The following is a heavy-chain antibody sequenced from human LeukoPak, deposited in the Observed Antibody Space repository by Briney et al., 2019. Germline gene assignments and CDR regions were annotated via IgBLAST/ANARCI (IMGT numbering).Heavy chain of an antibody. D-gene: IGHD2-2*01. Sequence: GESLKISCKGSGYSFTSYWIGWVRQMPGKGLEWMGIIYPGDSDTRYSPSFQGQVTISADKSIITAYLQWSSLKASDTAMYYCAIHQVVPAAGYYMEVWGKGTTVTVSS. J-gene: IGHJ6*03. CDR3: AIHQVVPAAGYYMEV. CDR1: GYSFTSYW. CDR2: IYPGDSDT. V-gene: IGHV5-51*01.